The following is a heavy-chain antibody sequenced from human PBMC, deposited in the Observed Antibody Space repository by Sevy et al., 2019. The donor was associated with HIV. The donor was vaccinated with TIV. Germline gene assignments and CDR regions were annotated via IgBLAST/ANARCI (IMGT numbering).Heavy chain of an antibody. V-gene: IGHV3-9*03. J-gene: IGHJ6*02. Sequence: GGSLRLSCAASGFNFDDYAMNWVRQAPGKGLEWVSGISWNSGSIGYADSVKGRFTISRDNAKKSLLLQMNSLRAEDMALYYCAKGLGLYYYYAMDVWAKGPRSPSP. CDR3: AKGLGLYYYYAMDV. CDR2: ISWNSGSI. CDR1: GFNFDDYA.